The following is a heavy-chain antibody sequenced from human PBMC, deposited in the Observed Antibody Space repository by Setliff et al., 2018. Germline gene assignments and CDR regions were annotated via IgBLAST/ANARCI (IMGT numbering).Heavy chain of an antibody. CDR2: ISVSGTYI. Sequence: PGGSLRLSCEASGFSFREYYMSWIRQAPGKGLEWVSYISVSGTYIDYADSVKGRFTISRDNAKNTLYLQISRLGVEDTAVYYCARDKDKDFDFWGQGTQVTVSS. CDR1: GFSFREYY. CDR3: ARDKDKDFDF. J-gene: IGHJ4*02. V-gene: IGHV3-11*05.